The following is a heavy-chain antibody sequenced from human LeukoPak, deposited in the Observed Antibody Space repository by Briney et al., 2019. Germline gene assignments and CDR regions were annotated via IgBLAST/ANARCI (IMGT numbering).Heavy chain of an antibody. CDR1: GFTFSNYW. J-gene: IGHJ4*02. Sequence: PGGSLRLSCGASGFTFSNYWMSWVRQAPGKGLEWVINISQDGSGKNYADSVKGRFTISRDNALNSLYLQMNSLRAEDTAIYYCARSIPYGTTWYGRSDYWGQGTLVTVSS. CDR3: ARSIPYGTTWYGRSDY. CDR2: ISQDGSGK. V-gene: IGHV3-7*03. D-gene: IGHD6-13*01.